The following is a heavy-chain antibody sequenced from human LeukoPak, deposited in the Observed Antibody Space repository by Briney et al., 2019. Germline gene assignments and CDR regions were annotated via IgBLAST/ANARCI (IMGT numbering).Heavy chain of an antibody. D-gene: IGHD3-9*01. Sequence: ASVKGCCTASGYTFTSYDINWVRQATGQGLEWMGWMNPNSGNTGYAQKFQGRVTMTRNTSISTAYMELSSLRSEDTAVYYCARVPVRRYFDWLFPQNYYYYYMDVWGKGTTVTISS. CDR3: ARVPVRRYFDWLFPQNYYYYYMDV. V-gene: IGHV1-8*01. J-gene: IGHJ6*03. CDR2: MNPNSGNT. CDR1: GYTFTSYD.